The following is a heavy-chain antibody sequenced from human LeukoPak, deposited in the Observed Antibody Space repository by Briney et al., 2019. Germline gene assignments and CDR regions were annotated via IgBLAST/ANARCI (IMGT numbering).Heavy chain of an antibody. D-gene: IGHD3-22*01. CDR2: ISSSSSYI. V-gene: IGHV3-21*04. CDR3: AKDGHRYDSSGYY. CDR1: GFTFSSYS. Sequence: GGSLRLSCAASGFTFSSYSMNWVRQAPGKGLEWVSSISSSSSYIYYADSVKGRFTISRDNSKNTLYLQMNSLRAEDTAVYYCAKDGHRYDSSGYYWGQGTLVTVSS. J-gene: IGHJ4*02.